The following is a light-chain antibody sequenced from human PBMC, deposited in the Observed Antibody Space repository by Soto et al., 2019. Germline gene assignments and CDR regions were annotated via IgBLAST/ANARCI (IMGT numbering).Light chain of an antibody. CDR1: ESVSSY. CDR3: QQYGTSEII. V-gene: IGKV3-20*01. Sequence: EIVLTQSPGTLSLSPGERATLSCRASESVSSYLAWYQQKPGQAPRLLIYGASTRATGIPARFSGSGSGTEFTLTISRLEPEDFAVFFCQQYGTSEIIFGQGTRLEIK. J-gene: IGKJ5*01. CDR2: GAS.